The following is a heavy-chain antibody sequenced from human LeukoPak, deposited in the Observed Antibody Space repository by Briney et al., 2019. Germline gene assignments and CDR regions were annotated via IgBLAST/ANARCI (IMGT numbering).Heavy chain of an antibody. CDR2: IYYSGST. V-gene: IGHV4-31*03. Sequence: PSETLSLTCTVSGGSISSGVYYGSCIRQHPGKALEWMGYIYYSGSTYYNPSLKSRVTISVDTSKNQFSLKLSSVTAADTAVYYCARAGYGSGSSQRNWFDPWGQGTLVAVPS. J-gene: IGHJ5*02. CDR3: ARAGYGSGSSQRNWFDP. D-gene: IGHD3-10*01. CDR1: GGSISSGVYY.